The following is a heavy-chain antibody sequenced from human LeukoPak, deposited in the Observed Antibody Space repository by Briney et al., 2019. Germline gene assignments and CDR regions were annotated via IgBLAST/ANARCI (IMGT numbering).Heavy chain of an antibody. J-gene: IGHJ4*02. Sequence: ASVKVSCKASGYTFTDCDFNWVRQAPGQGLEWMGWISAYNGNTNYAQKLQGRVTMTTDTSTSTAYMELRSLRSDDTAVYYCARDRGDRGHCPDYWGQGTLVTVSS. CDR2: ISAYNGNT. CDR1: GYTFTDCD. V-gene: IGHV1-18*01. D-gene: IGHD2-21*02. CDR3: ARDRGDRGHCPDY.